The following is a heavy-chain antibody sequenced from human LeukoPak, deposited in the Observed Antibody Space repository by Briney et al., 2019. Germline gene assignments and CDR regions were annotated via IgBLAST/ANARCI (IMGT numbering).Heavy chain of an antibody. CDR3: ARDEGQQFDY. D-gene: IGHD6-13*01. CDR2: ISSSSTYI. Sequence: PGGSLRLSCAASGFTFSSYAMSWARQAPGKGLEWVSSISSSSTYISYADSVKGRFTISRDSAKNSLYLQMNSLRADDTAVYYCARDEGQQFDYWGQGTLVTVSS. V-gene: IGHV3-21*01. CDR1: GFTFSSYA. J-gene: IGHJ4*02.